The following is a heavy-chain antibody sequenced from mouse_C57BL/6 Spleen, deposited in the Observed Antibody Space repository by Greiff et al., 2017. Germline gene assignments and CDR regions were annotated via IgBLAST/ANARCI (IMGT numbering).Heavy chain of an antibody. CDR2: IGPETGGT. Sequence: VQLQQSGAELVRPGASVTLSCKASGYTFTDYEMHWVKQTPVHGLEWIGAIGPETGGTAYNQKFKGKAILTADKSSSTAYMELRSLTSEDSAVYYCTKEEITGTFAYWGQGTLVTVSA. CDR3: TKEEITGTFAY. D-gene: IGHD4-1*01. CDR1: GYTFTDYE. V-gene: IGHV1-15*01. J-gene: IGHJ3*01.